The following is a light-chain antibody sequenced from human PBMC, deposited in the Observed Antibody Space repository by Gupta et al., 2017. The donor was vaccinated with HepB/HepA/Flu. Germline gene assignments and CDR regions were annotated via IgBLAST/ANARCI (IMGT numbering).Light chain of an antibody. Sequence: QSILTQPPSVSGAPGQRVTVSCSGPGSNIANYDVHWYQYIPGRAPQLLIDDTINRPSGVKDRLAGYKSDKSDSRDITDLQPDDEAHYSGQTNDHFQGGSSFGGGTQVTVL. V-gene: IGLV1-40*02. J-gene: IGLJ2*01. CDR1: GSNIANYD. CDR3: QTNDHFQGGSS. CDR2: DTI.